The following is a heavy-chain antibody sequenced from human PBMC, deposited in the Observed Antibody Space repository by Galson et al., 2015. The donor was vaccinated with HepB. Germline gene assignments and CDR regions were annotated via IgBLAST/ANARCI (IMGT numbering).Heavy chain of an antibody. J-gene: IGHJ6*02. CDR1: GFTFSSYG. CDR3: AREVVAAKSVYGMGV. CDR2: IWYDGSNK. D-gene: IGHD2-15*01. Sequence: SLRLSCAASGFTFSSYGMHWVRQAPGKGLEWVAVIWYDGSNKYYADSVKGRFTISRDNSKNTLYLQMNSLRAEDTAVYYCAREVVAAKSVYGMGVWGQGTTVTVSS. V-gene: IGHV3-33*01.